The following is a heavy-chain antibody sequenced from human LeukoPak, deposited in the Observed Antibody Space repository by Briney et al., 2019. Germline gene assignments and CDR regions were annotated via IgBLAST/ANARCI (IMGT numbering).Heavy chain of an antibody. CDR2: INHSGST. V-gene: IGHV4-34*01. Sequence: KPSETLSLTCAVYGGSFSGYYWSWIRQPPGKGLEWIGEINHSGSTNYNPSLKSRVTISVDTSKNQFSLRLSSVTAADTAVYCCARAISDYVWGSYRQRYYYYYMDVWGKGTTVTVSS. D-gene: IGHD3-16*02. CDR3: ARAISDYVWGSYRQRYYYYYMDV. J-gene: IGHJ6*03. CDR1: GGSFSGYY.